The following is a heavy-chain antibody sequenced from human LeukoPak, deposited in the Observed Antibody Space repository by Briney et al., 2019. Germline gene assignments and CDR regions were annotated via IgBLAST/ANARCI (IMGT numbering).Heavy chain of an antibody. CDR1: GGSISRYY. J-gene: IGHJ5*02. Sequence: SETLSLTCTVSGGSISRYYWSWIRQPAGKGLEWIGRVYTSGSTTYNPSLKSRVTMSIDTSKNQFSLKVSSVTAADTAVYYCAGDSGTTGEVKFDPWGQGTLVTVSS. CDR2: VYTSGST. V-gene: IGHV4-4*07. D-gene: IGHD3-10*01. CDR3: AGDSGTTGEVKFDP.